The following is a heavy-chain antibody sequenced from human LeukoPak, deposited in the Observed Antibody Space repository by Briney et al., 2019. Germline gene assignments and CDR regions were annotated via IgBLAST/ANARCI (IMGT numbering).Heavy chain of an antibody. V-gene: IGHV3-23*01. J-gene: IGHJ4*02. CDR3: AKRGIAAAASFDY. Sequence: PGGSLRLSCGASGFTFSSYAMSWVRQAPGKGLEWVSTISGSSDYTFYADSVKGRFTISRDNSKNTLYLQMNSLRAEDTAVYYCAKRGIAAAASFDYWGQGTLVTVSS. CDR2: ISGSSDYT. D-gene: IGHD6-13*01. CDR1: GFTFSSYA.